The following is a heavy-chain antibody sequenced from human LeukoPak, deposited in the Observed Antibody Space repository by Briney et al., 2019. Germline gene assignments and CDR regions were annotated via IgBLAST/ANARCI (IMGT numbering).Heavy chain of an antibody. J-gene: IGHJ4*02. CDR2: ISGSGGST. Sequence: GGSLRPSCAASGFTFSSYAMSWVRQAPGKGLEWVSAISGSGGSTYYADSVKGRFTISRDNSKNTLYLQMNSLRAEDTAVYYCAKNPWKYSSSWYLYYFDYWGQGTLVTVSS. CDR3: AKNPWKYSSSWYLYYFDY. V-gene: IGHV3-23*01. CDR1: GFTFSSYA. D-gene: IGHD6-13*01.